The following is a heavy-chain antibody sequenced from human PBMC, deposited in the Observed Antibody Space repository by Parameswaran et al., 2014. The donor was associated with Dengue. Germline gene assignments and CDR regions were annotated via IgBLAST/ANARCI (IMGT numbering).Heavy chain of an antibody. D-gene: IGHD3-9*01. CDR3: ARDARYSGWGYQYGMGV. V-gene: IGHV3-7*01. CDR2: IKQDGSEK. Sequence: RWIRQPPGKGLEWVANIKQDGSEKYYVDSVKGRFTISRDNAKKSVLLQMNSLRAEDTAVYYCARDARYSGWGYQYGMGVWGQGTTVTVSS. J-gene: IGHJ6*02.